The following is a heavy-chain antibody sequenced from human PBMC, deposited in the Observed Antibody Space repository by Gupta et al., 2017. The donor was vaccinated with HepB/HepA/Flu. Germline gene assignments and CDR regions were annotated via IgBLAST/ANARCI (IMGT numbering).Heavy chain of an antibody. J-gene: IGHJ6*02. CDR1: GLTFSSYG. CDR3: AKDLTGVYYYGMDV. V-gene: IGHV3-30*18. Sequence: QVQLVESGGGVVQPGRSLRLSCAASGLTFSSYGMHWVRQAPGKGLEWVAVISYDGSNKYYADSVKGRFTISRDNSKNTLYLQMNSLRAEDTAVYYCAKDLTGVYYYGMDVWGQGTTVTVSS. D-gene: IGHD7-27*01. CDR2: ISYDGSNK.